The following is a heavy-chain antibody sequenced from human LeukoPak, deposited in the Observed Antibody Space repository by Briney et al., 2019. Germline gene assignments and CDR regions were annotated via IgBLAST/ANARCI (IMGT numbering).Heavy chain of an antibody. CDR1: GYTFTGYN. J-gene: IGHJ3*02. CDR2: INPNSGGT. D-gene: IGHD3-3*01. Sequence: ASVKVSCEASGYTFTGYNMHWVRQAPGQGLEWMGWINPNSGGTNYAQTFQGRVTLTRDTSISTAYMELRRRRSDDTAVYYCARVPDYDFWSGSIDAFDIWGQGTMVTVSS. V-gene: IGHV1-2*02. CDR3: ARVPDYDFWSGSIDAFDI.